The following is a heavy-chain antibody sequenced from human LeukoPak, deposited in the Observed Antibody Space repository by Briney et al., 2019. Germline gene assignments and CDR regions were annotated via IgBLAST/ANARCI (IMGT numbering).Heavy chain of an antibody. V-gene: IGHV3-74*01. J-gene: IGHJ4*02. CDR1: GFTFSSYW. Sequence: PGGSLRLSCAASGFTFSSYWMHWVRQAPGKGLVWVSRINSDGSSTSYADSVKGRFTISRDNAENSLYLQMNSLRAEDTAVYYCARDCSSTSCYGYWGQGTLVTVSS. D-gene: IGHD2-2*01. CDR2: INSDGSST. CDR3: ARDCSSTSCYGY.